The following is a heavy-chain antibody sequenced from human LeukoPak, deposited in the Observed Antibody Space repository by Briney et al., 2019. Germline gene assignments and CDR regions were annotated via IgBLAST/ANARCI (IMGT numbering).Heavy chain of an antibody. D-gene: IGHD3-10*02. CDR3: ARLFSSTLYFDY. Sequence: SETLSLTCTVSGGSISSSSYHWGWIRQPPGKGLEWIGSIYYSGSTYYNPSLKSRVTISVDTSKNQFSLKLSSVTAADTAVYYCARLFSSTLYFDYWGQGTLVTVSS. CDR2: IYYSGST. J-gene: IGHJ4*02. V-gene: IGHV4-39*01. CDR1: GGSISSSSYH.